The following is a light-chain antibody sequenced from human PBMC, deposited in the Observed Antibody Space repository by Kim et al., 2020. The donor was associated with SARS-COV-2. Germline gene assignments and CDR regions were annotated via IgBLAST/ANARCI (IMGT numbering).Light chain of an antibody. CDR2: DAY. V-gene: IGKV3-11*01. CDR1: QSISSY. CDR3: QQRSNGVT. J-gene: IGKJ5*01. Sequence: SLSPGERATLSCRASQSISSYLVWYQQRPGQPPRLLIYDAYNRATGIPARFSGSGSGTDFTLTISSLEPEDFAVYYCQQRSNGVTFGQGTRLEIK.